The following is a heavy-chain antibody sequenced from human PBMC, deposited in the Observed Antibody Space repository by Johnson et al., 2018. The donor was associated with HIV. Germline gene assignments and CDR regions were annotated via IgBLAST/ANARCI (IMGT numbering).Heavy chain of an antibody. CDR3: ARDWRGDSSGYDYFFSFDI. V-gene: IGHV3-30-3*01. J-gene: IGHJ3*02. D-gene: IGHD3-22*01. CDR1: GFTFSSYA. Sequence: VRLVESGGGVVQPGRSLRLSCAASGFTFSSYAMHWVRQAPGKGLEWVAVISYDGSNKYYADSVKGRFTISRDNSKNTLYLQMNSLRAEDTAVYYCARDWRGDSSGYDYFFSFDIWGQGTMVTVSS. CDR2: ISYDGSNK.